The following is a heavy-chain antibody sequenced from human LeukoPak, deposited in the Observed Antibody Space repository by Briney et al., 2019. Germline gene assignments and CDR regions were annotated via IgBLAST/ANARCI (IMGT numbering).Heavy chain of an antibody. CDR2: MNPNSGDT. J-gene: IGHJ4*02. D-gene: IGHD3-22*01. CDR3: ARDGGCYYDTVPYYFDY. Sequence: ASVKVSCKASGYTFTSYDINWVRQATGQGLEWMGWMNPNSGDTGYAQKFQGRVTITRNTSISTAYMELSSLRSEDTAVYYCARDGGCYYDTVPYYFDYWGQGTLVTVSS. CDR1: GYTFTSYD. V-gene: IGHV1-8*03.